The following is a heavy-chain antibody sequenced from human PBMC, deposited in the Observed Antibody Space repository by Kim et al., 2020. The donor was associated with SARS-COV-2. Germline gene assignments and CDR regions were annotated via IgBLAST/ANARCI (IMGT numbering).Heavy chain of an antibody. V-gene: IGHV3-21*01. CDR1: GFTFSSYS. J-gene: IGHJ4*02. D-gene: IGHD4-17*01. CDR2: ISSGSSYI. CDR3: ARALDYGGNSPMNI. Sequence: GGSLRLSCAVSGFTFSSYSMNWVRQAPGRGLEWVSSISSGSSYIYYADSVKGRFTISRDNAKNSLYLQMNSLRAEDTAVYYCARALDYGGNSPMNIWGQGTLVTVSS.